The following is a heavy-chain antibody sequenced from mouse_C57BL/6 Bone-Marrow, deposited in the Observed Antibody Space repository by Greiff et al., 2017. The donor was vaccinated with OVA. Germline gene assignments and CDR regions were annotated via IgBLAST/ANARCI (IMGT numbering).Heavy chain of an antibody. D-gene: IGHD2-2*01. Sequence: QVQLQQSGAELVRPGTSVKVSCKASGYAFTNYLIEWVKQRPGQGIEWIGVINPGSGGTNYNEKFKGKATLTAEKSSSTAYRQLSSVTSEDSEVYFCARGGYAYYVDDWGQGTTLTVSS. J-gene: IGHJ2*01. CDR1: GYAFTNYL. CDR2: INPGSGGT. V-gene: IGHV1-54*01. CDR3: ARGGYAYYVDD.